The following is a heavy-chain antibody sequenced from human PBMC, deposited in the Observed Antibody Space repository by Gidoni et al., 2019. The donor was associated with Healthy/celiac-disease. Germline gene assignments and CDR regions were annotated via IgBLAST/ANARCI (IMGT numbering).Heavy chain of an antibody. CDR2: IYYSGST. V-gene: IGHV4-39*07. CDR3: ARALMVRGVRVVSYFDY. Sequence: QLQLQESGPGLVKPSETLSLTCTVSGGSISSSSYYGGWIRQPPGKRLEWIGGIYYSGSTYYNPSLKSRVTISVDTAKNQFSLKLSSVTAADTAVYYCARALMVRGVRVVSYFDYWGQGTLVTVSS. CDR1: GGSISSSSYY. D-gene: IGHD3-10*01. J-gene: IGHJ4*02.